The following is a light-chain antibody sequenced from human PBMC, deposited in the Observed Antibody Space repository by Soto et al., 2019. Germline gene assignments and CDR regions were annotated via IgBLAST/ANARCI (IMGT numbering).Light chain of an antibody. Sequence: DIQMTQSPSSLSASVGDRVTISCRATQNISSYLNWYQQKPGKAPKLLIYAASNLQSGVPSRVSGSGSGTDFSLTISSLQPEDFATYYCQQSYSIPFTFGPGTKVDIK. CDR1: QNISSY. V-gene: IGKV1-39*01. J-gene: IGKJ3*01. CDR2: AAS. CDR3: QQSYSIPFT.